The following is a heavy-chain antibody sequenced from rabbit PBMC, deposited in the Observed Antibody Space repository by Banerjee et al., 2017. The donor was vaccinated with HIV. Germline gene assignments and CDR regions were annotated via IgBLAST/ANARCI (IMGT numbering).Heavy chain of an antibody. Sequence: QSLQESGGGLFQPGGSLALTCKASGFSFSSSYYMCWVRQAPGKGLEWIGCINTGSSGSTWYASWAKGRFTISKTSSTTVTLQMTSLTAADTATYFCAREGYGTNGVYYLWGPGTLVTVS. D-gene: IGHD2-1*01. CDR1: GFSFSSSYY. J-gene: IGHJ4*01. CDR3: AREGYGTNGVYYL. V-gene: IGHV1S40*01. CDR2: INTGSSGST.